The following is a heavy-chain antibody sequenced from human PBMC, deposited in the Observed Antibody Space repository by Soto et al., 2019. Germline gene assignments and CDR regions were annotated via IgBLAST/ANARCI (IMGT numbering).Heavy chain of an antibody. J-gene: IGHJ6*02. CDR3: ARGGYYPPANYYYYSGMDV. Sequence: GASVKVSCKASGGTFSSYAIIWVRQAPGQGLEWMGGIIPIFGTANYAQKFQGRVTITADESTSTAYMELSSLRSEDTAVYYCARGGYYPPANYYYYSGMDVWGQGTTVTVSS. CDR1: GGTFSSYA. V-gene: IGHV1-69*13. CDR2: IIPIFGTA. D-gene: IGHD2-8*01.